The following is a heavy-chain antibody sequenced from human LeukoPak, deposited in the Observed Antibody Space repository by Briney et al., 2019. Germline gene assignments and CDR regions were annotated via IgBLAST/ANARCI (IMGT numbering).Heavy chain of an antibody. CDR2: INHSGST. V-gene: IGHV4-34*01. J-gene: IGHJ4*02. Sequence: SETLSLTCAVYGGSFSGYSWSWIRQPPGKGLEWIGEINHSGSTNYNPTLKSRVTTSVDTSKNQFSLKLSSVTAADTAVYYCARGGLEGLDWGQGTLVTVSS. CDR1: GGSFSGYS. D-gene: IGHD1-1*01. CDR3: ARGGLEGLD.